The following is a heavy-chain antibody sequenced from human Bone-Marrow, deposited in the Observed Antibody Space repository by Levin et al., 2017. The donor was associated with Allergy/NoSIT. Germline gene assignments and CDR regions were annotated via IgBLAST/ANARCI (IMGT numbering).Heavy chain of an antibody. CDR2: ISGSGGST. Sequence: GESLKISCAASGFTFGTYAMSWVRQAPGKGLEWVSVISGSGGSTHYADSVKGRFTISRDNSRDTLYLQMNSLRAEDTAVYYCAKLGDYSSSSSDYWGQGTLVTVSS. V-gene: IGHV3-23*01. CDR3: AKLGDYSSSSSDY. CDR1: GFTFGTYA. D-gene: IGHD6-6*01. J-gene: IGHJ4*02.